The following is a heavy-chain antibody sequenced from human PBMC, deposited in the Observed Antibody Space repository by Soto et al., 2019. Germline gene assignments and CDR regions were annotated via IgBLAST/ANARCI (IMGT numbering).Heavy chain of an antibody. CDR2: ISGSGGST. CDR3: AKDGAGDILTGYYMVYFDS. CDR1: GFTFSSYA. D-gene: IGHD3-9*01. Sequence: EVQLLESGGGLVQPGGSLRLSCAASGFTFSSYAMSWVRQAPGKGLEWVSAISGSGGSTYYADSVKGRFTISRDNSKNTLYLQMNSLRAEDTAVYYCAKDGAGDILTGYYMVYFDSWGQGTLVTVSS. J-gene: IGHJ4*02. V-gene: IGHV3-23*01.